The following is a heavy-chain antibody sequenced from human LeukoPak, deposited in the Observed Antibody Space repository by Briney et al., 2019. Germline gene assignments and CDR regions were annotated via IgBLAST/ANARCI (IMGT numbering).Heavy chain of an antibody. CDR2: MSSSSSYI. CDR3: AREKYCGGDCYFVFDY. Sequence: GGALRLSCAASGFTFSSYSMNWVREAPGKGLEWVSSMSSSSSYIYYADSVKGRFTISRDNAKNSLYLQMNSLRAEDTAVYYCAREKYCGGDCYFVFDYWGQGTLVTVSS. J-gene: IGHJ4*02. CDR1: GFTFSSYS. V-gene: IGHV3-21*01. D-gene: IGHD2-21*02.